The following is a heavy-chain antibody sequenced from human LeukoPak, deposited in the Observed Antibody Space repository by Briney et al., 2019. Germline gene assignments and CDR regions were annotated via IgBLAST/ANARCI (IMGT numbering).Heavy chain of an antibody. D-gene: IGHD1-1*01. J-gene: IGHJ3*02. CDR2: INPNGGDT. Sequence: PLASVEVSCKASAYTFTGYYMRWVRRAPGQGLEWMGWINPNGGDTIYAQKFQGRVTMTRDTSISTAYMELSSLTSDDTAVYYCARVASTTRRHDAFDIWGQGTMVTVSS. V-gene: IGHV1-2*02. CDR1: AYTFTGYY. CDR3: ARVASTTRRHDAFDI.